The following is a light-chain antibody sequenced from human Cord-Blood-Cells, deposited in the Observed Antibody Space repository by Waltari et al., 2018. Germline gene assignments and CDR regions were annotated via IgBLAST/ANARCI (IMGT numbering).Light chain of an antibody. J-gene: IGLJ1*01. V-gene: IGLV1-44*01. CDR1: SSNIGSNT. CDR3: AAWDDSLNGSYV. CDR2: NKN. Sequence: QSVLTQPPSASGTPGQRVTISCSGSSSNIGSNTVNWYQQPPGTAPKLLIYNKNQRPSGVPDRFSGSKSGTSASLAISGLQSEDEADYYCAAWDDSLNGSYVFGTGTKVTVL.